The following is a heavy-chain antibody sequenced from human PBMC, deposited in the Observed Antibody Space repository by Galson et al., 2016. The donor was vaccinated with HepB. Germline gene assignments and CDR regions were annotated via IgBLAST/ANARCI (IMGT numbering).Heavy chain of an antibody. Sequence: SLRLSCAASGFTFDTHAMNWARQAPGKGLEWVSAISGSGLRTDYADSVKGRFTIFRDNSKNTVSLQMSNLRVGDTAVYYCAKFQMAVTGNVGYFVYWGQGALVTVSS. V-gene: IGHV3-23*01. D-gene: IGHD6-19*01. CDR3: AKFQMAVTGNVGYFVY. CDR1: GFTFDTHA. CDR2: ISGSGLRT. J-gene: IGHJ4*02.